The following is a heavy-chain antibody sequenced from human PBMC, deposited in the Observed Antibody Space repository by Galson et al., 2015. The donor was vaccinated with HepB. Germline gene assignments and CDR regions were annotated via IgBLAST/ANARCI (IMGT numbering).Heavy chain of an antibody. D-gene: IGHD4-17*01. V-gene: IGHV3-13*01. CDR1: GFTFSSYD. CDR2: IGTAGDT. CDR3: ARGPTVTSYYSYYGMDV. Sequence: SLRLSCAASGFTFSSYDMNWVRQATGKGLEWVSAIGTAGDTYYPGSVKGRFTISRENAKNSLYLQMNSLRAGDTAVYYCARGPTVTSYYSYYGMDVCGQGTTVTVSS. J-gene: IGHJ6*02.